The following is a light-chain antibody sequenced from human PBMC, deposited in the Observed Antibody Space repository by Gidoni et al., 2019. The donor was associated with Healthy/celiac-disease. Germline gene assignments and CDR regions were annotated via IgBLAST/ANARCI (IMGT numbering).Light chain of an antibody. V-gene: IGLV4-69*01. CDR1: SGHSTYA. J-gene: IGLJ2*01. CDR3: QTWGTGSVV. Sequence: QLVVTQSPSASASLGAAVKLTCTLSSGHSTYAIAWHQQQPEKGPRYLMKLNSDGSHSKGDGILDRFSGSSSGAERYLTISSLQSDDEADYYCQTWGTGSVVFGGGTKLTV. CDR2: LNSDGSH.